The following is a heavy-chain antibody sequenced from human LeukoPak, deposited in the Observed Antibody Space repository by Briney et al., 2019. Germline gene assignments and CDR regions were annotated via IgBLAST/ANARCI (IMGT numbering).Heavy chain of an antibody. V-gene: IGHV4-39*01. D-gene: IGHD3-10*01. CDR3: ATQAPPYGSGSYWGLDLTFDY. Sequence: SETLSLTCTVSGGSISSRSYYWGWIRQPPGKGLEWIGRIYYSGRTYYNPSLKSRVTISVDTSKNQFSLKLSSVTAADTAVYYCATQAPPYGSGSYWGLDLTFDYWGQGTLVTVSS. CDR2: IYYSGRT. CDR1: GGSISSRSYY. J-gene: IGHJ4*02.